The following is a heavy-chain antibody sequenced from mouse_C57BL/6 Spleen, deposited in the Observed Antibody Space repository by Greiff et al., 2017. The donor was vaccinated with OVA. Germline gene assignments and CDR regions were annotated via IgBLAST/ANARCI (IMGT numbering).Heavy chain of an antibody. CDR2: IWRGGST. J-gene: IGHJ1*03. D-gene: IGHD1-1*01. V-gene: IGHV2-5*01. CDR3: AKNGGSSSEHFDV. Sequence: QVQLQQSGPGLVQPSQSLSITCTVSGFSLTSYGVHWVRQSPGKGLEWLGVIWRGGSTDYNAAFMSRLSITKDNSKSQVFFKMNSLQADDTAIYYCAKNGGSSSEHFDVWGTGTTVTVSS. CDR1: GFSLTSYG.